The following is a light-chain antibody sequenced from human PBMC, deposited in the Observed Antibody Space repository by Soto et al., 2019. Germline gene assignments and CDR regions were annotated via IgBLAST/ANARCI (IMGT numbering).Light chain of an antibody. CDR2: DAS. V-gene: IGKV1-5*01. J-gene: IGKJ1*01. CDR3: QKYSTYSWT. Sequence: DVQMTQSPSTLSASVGDRVTITCRASQSIRTWLAWYQQKPWNAPKLLIYDASTLESGVPSRFSGSGSGTEFTLTISSLQPDDFATYYCQKYSTYSWTFGQGTKVEVK. CDR1: QSIRTW.